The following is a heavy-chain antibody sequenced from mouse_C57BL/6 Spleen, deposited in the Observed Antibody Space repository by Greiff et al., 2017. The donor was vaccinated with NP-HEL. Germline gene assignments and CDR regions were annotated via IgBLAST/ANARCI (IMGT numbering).Heavy chain of an antibody. J-gene: IGHJ1*03. CDR1: GFNIKDYY. D-gene: IGHD1-1*01. V-gene: IGHV14-1*01. CDR2: IDPEDGDT. Sequence: EVKLQESGAELVRPGASVKLSCTASGFNIKDYYMHWVKQRPEQGLEWIGRIDPEDGDTEYAPKFQGKATMTADTSSNTAYLQLSSLTSEDTAVYYCTSYGSRGYFDVWGTGTTVTVSS. CDR3: TSYGSRGYFDV.